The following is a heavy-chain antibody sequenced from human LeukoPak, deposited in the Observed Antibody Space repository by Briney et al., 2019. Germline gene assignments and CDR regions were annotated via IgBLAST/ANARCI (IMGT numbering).Heavy chain of an antibody. CDR1: GGSIRSYY. V-gene: IGHV4-59*01. D-gene: IGHD2-2*01. Sequence: SETLSLTCTVSGGSIRSYYWGWIRQPPGKGLEWIGYIYYSGNTNYNPALKSRVTISVDTSKNQFSLKLSSVTAADTAVYYCARSHYGSTSTNYYMDVWGKGTTVTVSS. CDR3: ARSHYGSTSTNYYMDV. J-gene: IGHJ6*03. CDR2: IYYSGNT.